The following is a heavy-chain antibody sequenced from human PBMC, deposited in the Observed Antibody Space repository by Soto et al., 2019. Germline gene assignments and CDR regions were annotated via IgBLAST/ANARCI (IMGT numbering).Heavy chain of an antibody. J-gene: IGHJ6*02. CDR3: ARSHGINDTYGMDV. CDR2: IGTAGDP. Sequence: GGSLIVSCAASVFTFSIYDMHWVRQATGKGLEWVSAIGTAGDPYYPGSVKGRFTISRENAKNSLYLQMNSLRAGDTAVYYCARSHGINDTYGMDVWGQGTTVTVSS. CDR1: VFTFSIYD. V-gene: IGHV3-13*05. D-gene: IGHD1-1*01.